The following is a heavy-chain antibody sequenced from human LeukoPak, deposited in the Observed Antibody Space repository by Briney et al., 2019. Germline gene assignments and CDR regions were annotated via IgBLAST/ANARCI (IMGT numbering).Heavy chain of an antibody. Sequence: ASVKVSCKASGYTFTGYYMHWVRQAPGQGLEWMGRINPNSGGTNYAQKFQGRVTMTRGTSISTAYMELSRLRSDDTAVYYCARDRNLGRWRSGGSCYSTNWFDLWGQGTLVTVSS. CDR2: INPNSGGT. D-gene: IGHD2-15*01. CDR3: ARDRNLGRWRSGGSCYSTNWFDL. J-gene: IGHJ5*02. CDR1: GYTFTGYY. V-gene: IGHV1-2*06.